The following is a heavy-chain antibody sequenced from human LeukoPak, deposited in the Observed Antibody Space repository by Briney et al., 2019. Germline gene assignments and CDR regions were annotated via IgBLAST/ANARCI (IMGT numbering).Heavy chain of an antibody. D-gene: IGHD2-2*01. CDR2: INHSGST. CDR1: GGSFSGYY. CDR3: ARGPDIVVVPAAKRDAFDI. V-gene: IGHV4-34*01. Sequence: PSETLSLTCAVYGGSFSGYYWSWIRQPPGKGLEWIGEINHSGSTNYNPSLKCRVTISVDTSKNQFSLKLSSVTAADTAVYYCARGPDIVVVPAAKRDAFDIWGQGTMVTVSS. J-gene: IGHJ3*02.